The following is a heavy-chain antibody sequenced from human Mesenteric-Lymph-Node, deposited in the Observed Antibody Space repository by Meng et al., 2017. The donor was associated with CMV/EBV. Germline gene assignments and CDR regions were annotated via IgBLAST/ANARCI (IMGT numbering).Heavy chain of an antibody. J-gene: IGHJ6*02. CDR1: GYTFTSYG. D-gene: IGHD2-2*01. Sequence: ASVKVSCKASGYTFTSYGISWVRQAPGQGLEWMGWISAYNGNTNYAQKLQGRVTMTRDTSISTAYMELSRLRSDDTAVYYCAREYCSSTSCPGAYYYYGMDVWGQGTTVTVSS. V-gene: IGHV1-18*01. CDR2: ISAYNGNT. CDR3: AREYCSSTSCPGAYYYYGMDV.